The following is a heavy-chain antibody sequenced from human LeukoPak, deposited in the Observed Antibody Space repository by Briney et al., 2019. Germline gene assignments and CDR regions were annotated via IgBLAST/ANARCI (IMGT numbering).Heavy chain of an antibody. D-gene: IGHD5-12*01. CDR3: ARDSCARAYDIDY. CDR1: GFTFTNYG. J-gene: IGHJ4*02. V-gene: IGHV1-18*01. Sequence: ASVKVSCKASGFTFTNYGISWVRQAPGQGLEWMAWISVDNGNTNYIQKLQGRLTLTTDTSTSTAYMELRNLRSDDTAVYYCARDSCARAYDIDYWGQGTLVTVSS. CDR2: ISVDNGNT.